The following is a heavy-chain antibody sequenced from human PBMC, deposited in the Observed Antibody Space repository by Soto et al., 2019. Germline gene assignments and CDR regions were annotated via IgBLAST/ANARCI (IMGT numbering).Heavy chain of an antibody. Sequence: SVKVSCKASGYAFANFAIHGVRQGPGQVPLWGGWINTAKGNTRYSQNFRGRVTITRDTTANTAFLDFSRLTSEDTHLYLCARDPRLVSDFDARTDWAGFDSWGLGALVTVSA. CDR1: GYAFANFA. CDR3: ARDPRLVSDFDARTDWAGFDS. J-gene: IGHJ4*02. CDR2: INTAKGNT. V-gene: IGHV1-3*04. D-gene: IGHD3-9*01.